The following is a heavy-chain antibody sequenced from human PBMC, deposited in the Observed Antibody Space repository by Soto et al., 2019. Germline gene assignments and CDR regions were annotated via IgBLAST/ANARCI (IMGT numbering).Heavy chain of an antibody. J-gene: IGHJ4*02. CDR1: GFTFSTYA. CDR2: VSDSGGTT. D-gene: IGHD3-22*01. V-gene: IGHV3-23*01. CDR3: AQRGGSGYYGAFDY. Sequence: GGSLRLSSAPSGFTFSTYAMTWVRQAPGKGLEWVSGVSDSGGTTYYADSVRGRFTISRDNSKNTLYLQMNSLRGEDTAVYYCAQRGGSGYYGAFDYWGQGTLVTVSS.